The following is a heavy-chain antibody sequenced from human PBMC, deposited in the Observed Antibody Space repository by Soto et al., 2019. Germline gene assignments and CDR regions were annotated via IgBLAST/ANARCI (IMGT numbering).Heavy chain of an antibody. CDR3: ARHRPGYYYYYYMDV. CDR1: GGSISSYY. J-gene: IGHJ6*03. D-gene: IGHD6-6*01. CDR2: IYYSGST. V-gene: IGHV4-59*08. Sequence: PEETLSFTCTVSGGSISSYYWSWIRQPPGKGLEWIGYIYYSGSTNYNPSLKSRVTISVDTSKNQFSLKLSSVTAADTAVYYCARHRPGYYYYYYMDVWGKGTTVTVSS.